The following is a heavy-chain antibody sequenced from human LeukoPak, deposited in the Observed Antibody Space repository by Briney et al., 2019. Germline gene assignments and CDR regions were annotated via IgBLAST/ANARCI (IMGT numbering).Heavy chain of an antibody. CDR3: ARAGASYAMDV. V-gene: IGHV3-21*01. Sequence: PGGSLRLSCAASGFTFSAHTMNWVRQAPGKDLEWVASIRTSTSNNIFNADSVKGRFTISRDNAKNSLFLQMNSLRDDDTAVYYCARAGASYAMDVWGQGTTVTVS. CDR2: IRTSTSNN. CDR1: GFTFSAHT. J-gene: IGHJ6*02. D-gene: IGHD1-14*01.